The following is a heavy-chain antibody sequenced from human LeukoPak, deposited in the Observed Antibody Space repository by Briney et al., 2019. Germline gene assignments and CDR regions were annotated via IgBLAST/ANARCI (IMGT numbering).Heavy chain of an antibody. CDR1: GGSISSYY. D-gene: IGHD3-10*01. J-gene: IGHJ6*03. V-gene: IGHV4-4*07. Sequence: SETLSLTCTVSGGSISSYYWSWIRQPAGTALEWIGRIYTSGTITYNPSLKSRVTMSVDTSKSQFSLKLSSVTAADTAVYYCARHHKEGYYGSGSYRPHLYYYYYMDVWGKGTTVTISS. CDR3: ARHHKEGYYGSGSYRPHLYYYYYMDV. CDR2: IYTSGTI.